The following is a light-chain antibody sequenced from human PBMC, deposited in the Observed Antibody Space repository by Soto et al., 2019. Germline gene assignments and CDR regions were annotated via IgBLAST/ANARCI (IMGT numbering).Light chain of an antibody. J-gene: IGKJ3*01. CDR1: QTLSRN. Sequence: EIMMTQSPATLSVSPGERVTLSCRATQTLSRNLTGYHKRPGKAPRPLLYGASIRATGVPARFSGSGSGSEFTLTISSLQSDDFGIYYCQHFKNWPPTVTFGPGTKVDLK. V-gene: IGKV3D-15*01. CDR2: GAS. CDR3: QHFKNWPPTVT.